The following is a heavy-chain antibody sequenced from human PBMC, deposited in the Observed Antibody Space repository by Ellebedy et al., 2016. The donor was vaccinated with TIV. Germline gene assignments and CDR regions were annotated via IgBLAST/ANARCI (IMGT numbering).Heavy chain of an antibody. J-gene: IGHJ3*02. CDR2: VWFDGSLQ. D-gene: IGHD3-10*01. CDR3: VREDGAFDI. Sequence: GESLKISCAASGFTFSNHVLHWVRQAPGKGLEWVALVWFDGSLQYYADSVRGRFSISTDNSKNTLFLQMNSLRAEDTAVYYCVREDGAFDIWGQGTMVTVSS. CDR1: GFTFSNHV. V-gene: IGHV3-33*01.